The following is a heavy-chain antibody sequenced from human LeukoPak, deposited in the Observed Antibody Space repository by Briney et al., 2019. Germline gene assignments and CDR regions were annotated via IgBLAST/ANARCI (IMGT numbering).Heavy chain of an antibody. J-gene: IGHJ4*02. CDR3: AREMRDIVVVPAAFQWGY. CDR1: GYSISSGYY. V-gene: IGHV4-38-2*02. D-gene: IGHD2-2*01. CDR2: IYYSGST. Sequence: SETLSLTCAVSGYSISSGYYWGWIRQPPGKGLEWIGYIYYSGSTNYNPFLKSRVTISVDTSKNQFSLKLSSVTAADTAVYYCAREMRDIVVVPAAFQWGYWGQGTLVTVSS.